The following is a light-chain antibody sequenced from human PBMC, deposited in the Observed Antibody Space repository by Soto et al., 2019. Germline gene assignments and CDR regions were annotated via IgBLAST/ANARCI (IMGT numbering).Light chain of an antibody. CDR1: HDIRKY. CDR3: QPYEIFPIT. V-gene: IGKV1-33*01. CDR2: DAS. Sequence: DIQMTQSPSSLSASVGDRVTITCQASHDIRKYLNWYQQKPGKAPKLLIYDASNMETGVPSRFTGSGSGTDFTFTISSLQPEDIATYYCQPYEIFPITFGQWTRM. J-gene: IGKJ5*01.